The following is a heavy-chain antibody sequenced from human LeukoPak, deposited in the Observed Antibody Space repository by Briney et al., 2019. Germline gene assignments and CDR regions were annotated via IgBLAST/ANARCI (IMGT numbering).Heavy chain of an antibody. D-gene: IGHD6-13*01. V-gene: IGHV4-30-2*01. CDR2: IYHSGST. CDR3: ARDRSMGSGIAAPT. Sequence: SETLSLTCTVSGGSISSGGYYWSWIRQPPGKGLERIGYIYHSGSTYYNPSLKSRVTISVDRSKNQFSLKLSSMTAADTAVYYCARDRSMGSGIAAPTWGQGTLVTVSS. CDR1: GGSISSGGYY. J-gene: IGHJ5*02.